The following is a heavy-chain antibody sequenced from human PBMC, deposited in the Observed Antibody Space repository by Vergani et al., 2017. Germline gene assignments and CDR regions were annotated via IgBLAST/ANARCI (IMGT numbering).Heavy chain of an antibody. V-gene: IGHV1-2*02. D-gene: IGHD2-2*01. CDR1: GYTFTGYY. J-gene: IGHJ3*02. CDR3: AREGYCSSTSCYAFDI. CDR2: INPNSGGT. Sequence: QVQLVQSGAEVKKPGASVKVSCKASGYTFTGYYMHWVRQPPGQGLEWMGWINPNSGGTNYAQKFQGSVTMTRDTSISTAYMELSRLRSDDTAVYYCAREGYCSSTSCYAFDIWGQGTMVTVSS.